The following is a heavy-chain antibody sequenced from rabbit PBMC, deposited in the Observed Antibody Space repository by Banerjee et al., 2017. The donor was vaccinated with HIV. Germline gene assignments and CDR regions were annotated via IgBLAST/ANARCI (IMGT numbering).Heavy chain of an antibody. CDR2: IYPGSGSA. CDR3: ARDWADNGVTSFGL. V-gene: IGHV1S45*01. J-gene: IGHJ4*01. CDR1: GIDFSSYYY. D-gene: IGHD2-1*01. Sequence: QEQLEESGGGLVKPGGTLTLTCKASGIDFSSYYYMCWVRQAPGKGLEWIAMIYPGSGSAYYASWVNGRFTISKTSSTTVTLQMTSLTAADTATYFCARDWADNGVTSFGLWGPGTLVTVS.